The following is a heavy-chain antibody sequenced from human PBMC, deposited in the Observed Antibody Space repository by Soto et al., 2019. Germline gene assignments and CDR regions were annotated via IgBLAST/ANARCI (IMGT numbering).Heavy chain of an antibody. D-gene: IGHD3-22*01. CDR2: IIPIFGTA. J-gene: IGHJ4*02. CDR1: GGTFSSYA. Sequence: SVKVSCKASGGTFSSYAISWVRQAPGQGLEWMGGIIPIFGTANYAQKFQGRVTITADESTSTAYMELSSLRSEDTAVYYCARDYYDSSGYSYFDYWGQGTLVTVSS. CDR3: ARDYYDSSGYSYFDY. V-gene: IGHV1-69*13.